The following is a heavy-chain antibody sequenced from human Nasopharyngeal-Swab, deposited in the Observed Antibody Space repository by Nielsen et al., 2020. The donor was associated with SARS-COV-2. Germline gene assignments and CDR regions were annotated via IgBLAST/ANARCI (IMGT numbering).Heavy chain of an antibody. CDR3: ARHRGSSSSSFFDY. CDR1: GGTFSGYY. V-gene: IGHV4-34*01. D-gene: IGHD6-6*01. J-gene: IGHJ4*02. Sequence: GSLRLSCAVYGGTFSGYYWSWIRQPPGKGLEWIGEINDSGSTNYNPSLESRVTISVDASKSQFSLKLSSVTAADTAVYYCARHRGSSSSSFFDYWGQGTLVTVSS. CDR2: INDSGST.